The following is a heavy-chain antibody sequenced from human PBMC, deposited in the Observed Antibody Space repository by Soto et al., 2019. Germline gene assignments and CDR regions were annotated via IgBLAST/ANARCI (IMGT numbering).Heavy chain of an antibody. D-gene: IGHD2-2*02. Sequence: QVQLQESGPGLVKPSQTLSLTCTVSGGSISSGGYYWIWIRQHPGKGLEWIGYIYYSGSNYYNPSIKGRVTILVDTSKNQCDLKLSAVTAAGTAVYYCARVGRGYCSSTICYKAYYYYYYMDVWGKGTTVTVSS. CDR2: IYYSGSN. V-gene: IGHV4-31*03. J-gene: IGHJ6*03. CDR3: ARVGRGYCSSTICYKAYYYYYYMDV. CDR1: GGSISSGGYY.